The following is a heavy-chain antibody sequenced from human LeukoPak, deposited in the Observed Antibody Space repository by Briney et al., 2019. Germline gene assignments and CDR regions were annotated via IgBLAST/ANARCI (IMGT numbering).Heavy chain of an antibody. J-gene: IGHJ4*02. CDR1: GFTFSSFA. CDR3: ATNQTAGGHRFDY. V-gene: IGHV3-23*01. Sequence: PGGSLRLSCAASGFTFSSFAMGWVRQAPGKGLDWVSAISGSGSSTSYADSVKGRFTISRDNSKNTLYLQMNSLRAEDTAVYYCATNQTAGGHRFDYWGQGTLVTVSS. D-gene: IGHD1-14*01. CDR2: ISGSGSST.